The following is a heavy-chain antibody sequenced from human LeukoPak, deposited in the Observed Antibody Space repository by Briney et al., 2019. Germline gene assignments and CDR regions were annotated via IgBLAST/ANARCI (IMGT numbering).Heavy chain of an antibody. J-gene: IGHJ4*02. CDR2: INHSGST. D-gene: IGHD3-22*01. CDR1: RGSISSTDYY. V-gene: IGHV4-39*07. CDR3: ARAGDSSGYSDY. Sequence: SETLSLTCTVSRGSISSTDYYWSWIRQPPGKGLEWIGEINHSGSTNYNPSLKSRVTISVDTSKNQFSLKLSSVTAADTAVYYCARAGDSSGYSDYWGQGTLVTVSS.